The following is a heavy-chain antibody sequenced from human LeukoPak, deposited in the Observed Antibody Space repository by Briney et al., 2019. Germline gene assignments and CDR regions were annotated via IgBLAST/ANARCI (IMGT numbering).Heavy chain of an antibody. Sequence: GRSLRLSCAASGFTFSSYAMHWVRQAPGKGLEWVAVISYDGSNKYYADSVKGRFTISRDNSKNTLYLQMNSLRAEDTAVYYCAREGYSSGWYVSYNWFDPWGQGTLVTVSS. CDR1: GFTFSSYA. D-gene: IGHD6-19*01. CDR3: AREGYSSGWYVSYNWFDP. V-gene: IGHV3-30-3*01. CDR2: ISYDGSNK. J-gene: IGHJ5*02.